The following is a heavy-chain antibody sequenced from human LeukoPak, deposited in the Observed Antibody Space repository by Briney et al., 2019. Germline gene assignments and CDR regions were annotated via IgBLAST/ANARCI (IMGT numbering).Heavy chain of an antibody. CDR2: INPNSGGT. Sequence: GASVKVSCKASGYTFTGCYMHWVRQAPGQGLEWMGWINPNSGGTNYAQKFQGRVTMTRDTSISTAYMELSRLRSDDTAVCYCARDYSSSWPNWFDPWGQEPWSPSPQ. CDR1: GYTFTGCY. CDR3: ARDYSSSWPNWFDP. J-gene: IGHJ5*02. D-gene: IGHD6-13*01. V-gene: IGHV1-2*02.